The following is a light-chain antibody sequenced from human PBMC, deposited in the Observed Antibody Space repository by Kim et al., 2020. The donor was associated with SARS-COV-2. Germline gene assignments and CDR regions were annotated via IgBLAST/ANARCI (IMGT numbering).Light chain of an antibody. J-gene: IGKJ2*01. CDR1: QCVSCSY. CDR2: YAS. V-gene: IGKV3-20*01. CDR3: QLYASSLYT. Sequence: FSPRASSPLPSRASQCVSCSYFASYLHKPRHAPTLLIHYASSSSTGIPDSFSRSGSGTDFTLTLSRLQPEDFTVYYCQLYASSLYTFGQGTYLKI.